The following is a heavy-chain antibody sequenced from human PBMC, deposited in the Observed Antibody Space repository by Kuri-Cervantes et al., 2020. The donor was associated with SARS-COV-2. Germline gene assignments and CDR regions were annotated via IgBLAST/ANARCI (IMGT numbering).Heavy chain of an antibody. CDR2: IYTSGST. V-gene: IGHV4-4*07. Sequence: SETLSLTCTVSGGSISSYYWSWIRQPAGKGLEWIGRIYTSGSTNYNPSLKSRVTMSVDTSKNQFSLKLSPVTAADTAVYYCARVPGGYSYGPFDYWGQGTLVTVSS. D-gene: IGHD5-18*01. CDR1: GGSISSYY. J-gene: IGHJ4*02. CDR3: ARVPGGYSYGPFDY.